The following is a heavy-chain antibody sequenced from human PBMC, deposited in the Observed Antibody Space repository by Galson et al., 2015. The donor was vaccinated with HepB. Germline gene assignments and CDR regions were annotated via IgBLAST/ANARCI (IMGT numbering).Heavy chain of an antibody. J-gene: IGHJ5*02. D-gene: IGHD1-14*01. CDR3: AIPGAGWGSRTNNWFDP. CDR1: GFTFSSYG. CDR2: ISYDGSNK. Sequence: SLRLSCAASGFTFSSYGMHWVRQAPGKGLEWVAVISYDGSNKYYADSVKGRFTISRDNSKNTLYLQMNSLRAEDTAVYYCAIPGAGWGSRTNNWFDPWGQGTLVTVSS. V-gene: IGHV3-30*03.